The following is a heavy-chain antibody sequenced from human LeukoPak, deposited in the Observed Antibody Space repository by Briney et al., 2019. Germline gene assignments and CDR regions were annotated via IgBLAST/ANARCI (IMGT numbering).Heavy chain of an antibody. V-gene: IGHV3-21*04. CDR1: GFTFSSHR. CDR2: ISSSSTSI. CDR3: ANRGYSPDGY. D-gene: IGHD5-18*01. J-gene: IGHJ4*02. Sequence: PGGSLRLSCTASGFTFSSHRMNWVRQAPGRGLEWASSISSSSTSIYYADSVKGRFTISRDSAKNSLYLQMSSLRAEDTAVYYCANRGYSPDGYWGQGTLVTVSS.